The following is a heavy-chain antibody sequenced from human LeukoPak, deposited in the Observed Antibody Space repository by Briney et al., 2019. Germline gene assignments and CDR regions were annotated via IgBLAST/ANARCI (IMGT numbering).Heavy chain of an antibody. D-gene: IGHD3-9*01. Sequence: SETLSLTCAVYGGSFSDYYWTWIRQPPGKGLEWIGYIFYSGNPNYNPSLKSRISMSVDTSKNQFSLNLNSVTAADTAVYYCARSGTLTAYLHWGQGALVTVSS. CDR2: IFYSGNP. CDR1: GGSFSDYY. CDR3: ARSGTLTAYLH. V-gene: IGHV4-59*01. J-gene: IGHJ4*02.